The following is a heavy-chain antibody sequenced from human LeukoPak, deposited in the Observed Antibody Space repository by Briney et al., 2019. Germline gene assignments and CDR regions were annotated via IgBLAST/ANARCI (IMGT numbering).Heavy chain of an antibody. CDR3: ARASPHDYSNQYDWFDP. CDR2: INPSGGST. V-gene: IGHV1-46*01. Sequence: ASVKVSCKASGYTFPSYYMHWVRQAPGQGLEWMGIINPSGGSTSYAQKFQGRVTMTRDTSTSTVYMELSSLRSEDTAVYYCARASPHDYSNQYDWFDPWGQGTLVTVSS. D-gene: IGHD4-11*01. CDR1: GYTFPSYY. J-gene: IGHJ5*02.